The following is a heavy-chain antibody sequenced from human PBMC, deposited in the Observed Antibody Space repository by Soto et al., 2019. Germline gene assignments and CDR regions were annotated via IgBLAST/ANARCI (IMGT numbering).Heavy chain of an antibody. CDR3: AKDRRGYSGYDTYYYYYGMDV. CDR2: ISYDGSNK. D-gene: IGHD5-12*01. V-gene: IGHV3-30*18. J-gene: IGHJ6*02. CDR1: GFTFSSYG. Sequence: QVQLVESGGGVVQPGRSLRLSCAASGFTFSSYGMHWVRQAPGKGLEWVAVISYDGSNKYYADSVKGRFTISRDNSKNTLYLQMNSLRAEDTAVYYCAKDRRGYSGYDTYYYYYGMDVWGQGTTVTVSS.